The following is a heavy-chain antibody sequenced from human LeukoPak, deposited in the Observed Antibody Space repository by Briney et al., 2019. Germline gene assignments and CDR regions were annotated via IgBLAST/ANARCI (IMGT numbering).Heavy chain of an antibody. D-gene: IGHD3-10*01. CDR1: GGSLNSHF. V-gene: IGHV4-59*08. CDR2: VHASGNS. Sequence: PSETLSLTCRVSGGSLNSHFWTWLRQPPGKGLEWLGYVHASGNSDYNPSLKSRVNTSLDTSKSQFSLKLNSVTAADTAVYYCARLMVRAVLSYYGLDVWGQGTTVIVSS. CDR3: ARLMVRAVLSYYGLDV. J-gene: IGHJ6*02.